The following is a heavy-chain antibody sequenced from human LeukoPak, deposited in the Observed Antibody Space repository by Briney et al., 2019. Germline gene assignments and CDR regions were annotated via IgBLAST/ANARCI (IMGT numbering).Heavy chain of an antibody. V-gene: IGHV3-13*01. CDR3: AREVRHGWFDP. J-gene: IGHJ5*02. Sequence: GGSLRLSCAASGFTFSSYDMHWVRRATGKGLEWVSAIGTAGDTYYPGSVKGRFTISRENAKNSLYLQMNSLRAGDTAVYYCAREVRHGWFDPWGQGTLVTVSS. CDR2: IGTAGDT. CDR1: GFTFSSYD.